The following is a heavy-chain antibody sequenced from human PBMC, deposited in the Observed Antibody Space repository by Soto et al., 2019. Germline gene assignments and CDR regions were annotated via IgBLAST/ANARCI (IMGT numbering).Heavy chain of an antibody. Sequence: VKASCKASGGAFSSYAIRWARQAPEQGLEWMGGIIPIFGTANYAQKFQGRVTITEDTSTDTAYMELSSLRSEDTAVYYCVTDLTTYQYDYFDYWGQGTLVTVSS. CDR2: IIPIFGTA. CDR1: GGAFSSYA. J-gene: IGHJ4*02. CDR3: VTDLTTYQYDYFDY. D-gene: IGHD1-1*01. V-gene: IGHV1-69*13.